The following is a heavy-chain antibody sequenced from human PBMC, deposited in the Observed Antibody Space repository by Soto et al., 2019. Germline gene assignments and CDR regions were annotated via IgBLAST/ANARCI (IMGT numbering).Heavy chain of an antibody. Sequence: LRLSCAASGFTFSSYCMHWVRQAPGKGLEWVAVISYDGSNKYYADSVKGRFTISRDNSKNTLYLQMNSLRAEDTAVYYCAKDSRTVRYYDILTGYRVGYYGMDVWGQGT. J-gene: IGHJ6*02. CDR1: GFTFSSYC. V-gene: IGHV3-30*18. CDR3: AKDSRTVRYYDILTGYRVGYYGMDV. CDR2: ISYDGSNK. D-gene: IGHD3-9*01.